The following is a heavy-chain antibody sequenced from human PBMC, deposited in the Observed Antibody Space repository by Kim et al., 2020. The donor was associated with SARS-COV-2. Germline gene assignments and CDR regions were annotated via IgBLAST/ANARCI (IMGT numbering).Heavy chain of an antibody. D-gene: IGHD1-26*01. V-gene: IGHV4-39*01. CDR1: GGSISSSSYY. J-gene: IGHJ3*02. CDR3: ARPNSGSYYASAFDI. Sequence: SETLSLTCTVSGGSISSSSYYWGWIRQPPGKGLEWIGSIYYSGSTYYNPSLKSRVTISVDASKNQFSLKLSSVTAADTAVYYCARPNSGSYYASAFDIWG. CDR2: IYYSGST.